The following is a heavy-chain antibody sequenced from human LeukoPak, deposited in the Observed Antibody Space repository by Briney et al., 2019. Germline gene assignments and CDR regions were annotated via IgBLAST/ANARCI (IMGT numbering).Heavy chain of an antibody. CDR2: ISSSGSTI. V-gene: IGHV3-48*03. CDR3: ARSGGKGYFDY. J-gene: IGHJ4*02. D-gene: IGHD4-23*01. CDR1: GFTFSSYE. Sequence: PEGSLRLSCAASGFTFSSYEMNWVRQAPGKGLEWVSYISSSGSTIYYADSVKGRFTISRDNAKNSLYLQMNSLRAEDTAVYYCARSGGKGYFDYWGQGTLVTVSS.